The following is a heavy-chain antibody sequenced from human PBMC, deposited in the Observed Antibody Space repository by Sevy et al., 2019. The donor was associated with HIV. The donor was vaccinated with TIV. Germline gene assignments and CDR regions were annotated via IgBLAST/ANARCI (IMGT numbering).Heavy chain of an antibody. Sequence: SETLSLTCVVSGYSISIGYWWDWFRRPPGKGLEWIGAIHYTGTTQYTPSLNRRVTVSADTSKNQFSLRLSSMTAADTAVYYCASHDWGREDYWGQGTLVTVSS. CDR2: IHYTGTT. J-gene: IGHJ4*02. D-gene: IGHD7-27*01. CDR1: GYSISIGYW. V-gene: IGHV4-38-2*01. CDR3: ASHDWGREDY.